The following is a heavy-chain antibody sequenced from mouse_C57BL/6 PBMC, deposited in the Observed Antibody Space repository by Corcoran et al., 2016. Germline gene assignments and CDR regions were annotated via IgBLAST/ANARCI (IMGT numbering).Heavy chain of an antibody. CDR2: INTYSGVP. CDR1: GYTFTTYG. J-gene: IGHJ3*01. D-gene: IGHD2-5*01. Sequence: QIQLVQSGPELKKPGETVKISCKASGYTFTTYGMSWVKQAPGKGLKWMGWINTYSGVPTYADDFKGRFAFSLETSASTAYLQINNLKNEDTATYFCARSYSNYDAWFAYWGQGTLVTVSA. CDR3: ARSYSNYDAWFAY. V-gene: IGHV9-3*01.